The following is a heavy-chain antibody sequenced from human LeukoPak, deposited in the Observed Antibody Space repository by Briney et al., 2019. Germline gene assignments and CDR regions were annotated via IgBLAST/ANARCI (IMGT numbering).Heavy chain of an antibody. CDR3: AKYDFWSGYPQGRYYYYYMDV. CDR2: ISGSGGST. Sequence: GSLRLSCAASGFTFSSYAMSWVRQAPGKGLEWVSAISGSGGSTYYADSVKGRFTISRDNSKNTLYLQMNSLRAEDTAVYYYAKYDFWSGYPQGRYYYYYMDVWGKGTTVTVSS. CDR1: GFTFSSYA. D-gene: IGHD3-3*01. V-gene: IGHV3-23*01. J-gene: IGHJ6*03.